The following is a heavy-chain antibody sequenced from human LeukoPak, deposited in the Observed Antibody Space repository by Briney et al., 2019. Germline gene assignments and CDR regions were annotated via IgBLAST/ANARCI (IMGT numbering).Heavy chain of an antibody. Sequence: SETLSLTCTVSGGSISSYYWIWIRQPAGKGLEWIGRIYTSGSTNYNPSLKSRVTMSVDTSKNQFSLKLSSVTAADTAVYYCAREYYGSGSYRYYFDYWGQGTLVTVSS. CDR1: GGSISSYY. V-gene: IGHV4-4*07. D-gene: IGHD3-10*01. J-gene: IGHJ4*02. CDR3: AREYYGSGSYRYYFDY. CDR2: IYTSGST.